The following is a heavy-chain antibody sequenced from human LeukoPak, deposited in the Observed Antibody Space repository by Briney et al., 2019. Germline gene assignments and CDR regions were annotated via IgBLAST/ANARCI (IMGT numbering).Heavy chain of an antibody. CDR3: ARQVDTVMALPDY. J-gene: IGHJ4*02. CDR1: GYTFTGYY. CDR2: INPNSGGT. D-gene: IGHD5-18*01. V-gene: IGHV1-2*02. Sequence: ASVKVSCKASGYTFTGYYMHWVRRAPGQGLEWMGWINPNSGGTNYAQKFQGRVTMTRDTSTSTAYMELRSLRSDDTAVYYCARQVDTVMALPDYWGQGTLVTVSS.